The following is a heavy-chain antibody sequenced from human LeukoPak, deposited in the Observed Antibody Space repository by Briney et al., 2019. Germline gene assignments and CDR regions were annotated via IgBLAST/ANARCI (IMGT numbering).Heavy chain of an antibody. J-gene: IGHJ4*02. Sequence: SQTLSLTCTVSGGSISSGDYYWSWIRQFPGKGLEWIGYIDYSGNTYYSPSLKSRVTISVDTSKNQFSLKLSSVTAADTAVYYCARHWYYDFWSGYYAAKYYFDYWGQGTLVTVSS. D-gene: IGHD3-3*01. V-gene: IGHV4-30-4*08. CDR3: ARHWYYDFWSGYYAAKYYFDY. CDR1: GGSISSGDYY. CDR2: IDYSGNT.